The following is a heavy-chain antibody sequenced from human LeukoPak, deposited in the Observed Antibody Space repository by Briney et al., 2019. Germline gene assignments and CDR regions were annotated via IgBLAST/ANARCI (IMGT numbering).Heavy chain of an antibody. D-gene: IGHD2-2*01. CDR3: AEGTSCSRTSCYYYSLAV. Sequence: AGGSLRLSCAASGFTFSSYAMSWVRQAPGKGLEWVSAISGSGGSTYYADSVKGRFTISRDNSKNTLYLQMNSLRAEDTSAYYCAEGTSCSRTSCYYYSLAVWGPGPTVTVSS. CDR2: ISGSGGST. CDR1: GFTFSSYA. V-gene: IGHV3-23*01. J-gene: IGHJ6*03.